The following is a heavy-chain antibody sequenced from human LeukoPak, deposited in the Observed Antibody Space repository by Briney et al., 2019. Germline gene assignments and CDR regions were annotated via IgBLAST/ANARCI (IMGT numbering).Heavy chain of an antibody. J-gene: IGHJ4*02. D-gene: IGHD4-17*01. CDR3: ARGGTLRSVRKRYYFDY. Sequence: PSETLSLTCAAYGGSFSGYYWSWIRQPPGKGLEWIREINHSGSTNYNPSLKSRVTISVDTSKNQFSLKLSSVTAADTAVYYCARGGTLRSVRKRYYFDYWGQGTLVTVSS. CDR1: GGSFSGYY. V-gene: IGHV4-34*01. CDR2: INHSGST.